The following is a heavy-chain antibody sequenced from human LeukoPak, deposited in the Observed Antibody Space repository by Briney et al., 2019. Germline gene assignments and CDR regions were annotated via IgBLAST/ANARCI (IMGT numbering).Heavy chain of an antibody. J-gene: IGHJ4*02. CDR1: GGAISGFY. Sequence: SETLSLTCTVSGGAISGFYWSWIRQPAGKGLEWIGRIYSSGTTNYNPSLRSRVTMSLDTSKNHFSLKLSSVTAADTAVYYCAREGRFLEWFYFDYWGQGTLVTVSS. CDR3: AREGRFLEWFYFDY. V-gene: IGHV4-4*07. CDR2: IYSSGTT. D-gene: IGHD3-3*01.